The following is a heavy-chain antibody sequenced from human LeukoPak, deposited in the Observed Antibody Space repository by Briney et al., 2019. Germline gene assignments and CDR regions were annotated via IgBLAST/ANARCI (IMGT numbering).Heavy chain of an antibody. V-gene: IGHV1-2*02. D-gene: IGHD5-12*01. CDR1: GYTFTGYY. CDR3: ARDRRDGYNYFDY. Sequence: ASVKVSCKASGYTFTGYYMHWVRQAPGQGLEWTGWINPNSGGTNYAQKFQSRVTMTRDTSISTAYMELSRLRSDDTAVYYCARDRRDGYNYFDYWGQGTLVTVSS. CDR2: INPNSGGT. J-gene: IGHJ4*02.